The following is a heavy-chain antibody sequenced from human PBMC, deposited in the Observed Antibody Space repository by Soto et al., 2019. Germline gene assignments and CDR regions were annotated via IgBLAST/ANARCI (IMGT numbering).Heavy chain of an antibody. CDR1: GYTFPSYG. D-gene: IGHD3-3*01. CDR3: ARGYYDFWSGYPYYFDY. V-gene: IGHV1-18*01. Sequence: ASVKVSCKASGYTFPSYGISWVRQAPGQGLEWMGWISAYNGNTNYAQKLQGRVTMTTDTSTSTAYMELMSLRSDDTAVYYCARGYYDFWSGYPYYFDYWGQGTLVTVSS. CDR2: ISAYNGNT. J-gene: IGHJ4*02.